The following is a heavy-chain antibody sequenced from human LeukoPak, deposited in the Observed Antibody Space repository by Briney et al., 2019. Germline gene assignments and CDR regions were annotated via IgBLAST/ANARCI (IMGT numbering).Heavy chain of an antibody. CDR1: GGSISSYY. Sequence: SETLSLTCTVSGGSISSYYWTWIRQPPGKGLEWIGYIYYSGSTNYNPSLKSRVTISVDTSKNQFSLKLTSVTAADTAVYYCARAAAGPKTPLRYFDYWGQGTLVTVSS. J-gene: IGHJ4*02. CDR2: IYYSGST. V-gene: IGHV4-59*01. CDR3: ARAAAGPKTPLRYFDY. D-gene: IGHD6-13*01.